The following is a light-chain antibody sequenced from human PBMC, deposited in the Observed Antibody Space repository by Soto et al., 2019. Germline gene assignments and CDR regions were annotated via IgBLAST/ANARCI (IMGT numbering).Light chain of an antibody. V-gene: IGLV2-14*01. CDR3: SSYTSSNPWV. J-gene: IGLJ3*02. CDR2: EVS. Sequence: QSVLTQPASVSGSPGQSITISCTGTSSDVGGHNHVSWYQQHPGKAPKLMIYEVSNRPSGVSIRFSGSKSGNTASLTISGLQAEDEAEYHCSSYTSSNPWVFGGGTKLTVL. CDR1: SSDVGGHNH.